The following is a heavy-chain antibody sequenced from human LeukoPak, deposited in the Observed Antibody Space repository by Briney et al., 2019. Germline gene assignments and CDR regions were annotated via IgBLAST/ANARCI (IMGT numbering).Heavy chain of an antibody. D-gene: IGHD2-21*01. V-gene: IGHV1-46*01. CDR3: ARPSYCVADNCGYWLDP. CDR2: SNPQGDIT. J-gene: IGHJ5*02. Sequence: GASVKVSCKTSGYTFTKYLIHWVRQAPGQGLEWMGTSNPQGDITNYAQRFQGRITLTEDTSTSTVYMELSSLTSEDTAVYYCARPSYCVADNCGYWLDPWGPGTLVTVSS. CDR1: GYTFTKYL.